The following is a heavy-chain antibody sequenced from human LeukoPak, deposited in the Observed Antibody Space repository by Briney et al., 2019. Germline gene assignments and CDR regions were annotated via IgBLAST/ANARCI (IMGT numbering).Heavy chain of an antibody. CDR3: ARGGRDGYKFDY. V-gene: IGHV3-21*01. J-gene: IGHJ4*02. D-gene: IGHD5-24*01. CDR1: GFTFSSYS. CDR2: ISSSSSYI. Sequence: GGSLRLSCAASGFTFSSYSMNWVRQAPGKGLEWVSSISSSSSYIYYADSVKGRFTISRDNAKNSLYPQMNSLRAEDTAVYYCARGGRDGYKFDYWGQGTLVTVSS.